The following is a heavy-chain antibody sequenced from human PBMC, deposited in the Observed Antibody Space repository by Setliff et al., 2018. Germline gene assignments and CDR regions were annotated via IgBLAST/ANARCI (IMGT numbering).Heavy chain of an antibody. D-gene: IGHD3-22*01. V-gene: IGHV1-2*02. CDR3: ARVGVPSGYWYYLDY. CDR2: ITPNSGGT. J-gene: IGHJ4*02. Sequence: EASVKVSCKASGYTFTGHSIHWVRQAPGQGLEWMGWITPNSGGTNYAQKFKGRVTMTRDTSITTVHTELRRLTSDDTAIYYCARVGVPSGYWYYLDYWGQGTLVTVSS. CDR1: GYTFTGHS.